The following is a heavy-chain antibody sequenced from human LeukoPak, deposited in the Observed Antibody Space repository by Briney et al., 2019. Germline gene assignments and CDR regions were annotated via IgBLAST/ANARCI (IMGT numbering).Heavy chain of an antibody. CDR2: ISNSDDST. Sequence: GGSLRLSCAASGFPFSSYAMSWVRQAPGKGLEWVSTISNSDDSTYYADSVKGRFTISRDNSENTLFLRMNSLRAEDTAVYYCAKATGYLLWGQGTLVTVSS. CDR1: GFPFSSYA. V-gene: IGHV3-23*01. J-gene: IGHJ4*02. D-gene: IGHD1-14*01. CDR3: AKATGYLL.